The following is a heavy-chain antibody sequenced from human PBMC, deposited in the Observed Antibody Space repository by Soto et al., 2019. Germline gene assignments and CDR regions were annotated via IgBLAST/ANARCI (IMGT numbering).Heavy chain of an antibody. CDR1: GGPFGGCY. CDR3: ARRDLRNTIFGVVKGFDY. J-gene: IGHJ4*02. Sequence: SETPSLTCAVYGGPFGGCYWSWIRQPPGKGLEWIGEINHSGSTNYNPSLKSRVTISVDTSKNQFSLKLTSVTAADTAVYYCARRDLRNTIFGVVKGFDYWGQGTLVTVSS. V-gene: IGHV4-34*01. CDR2: INHSGST. D-gene: IGHD3-3*01.